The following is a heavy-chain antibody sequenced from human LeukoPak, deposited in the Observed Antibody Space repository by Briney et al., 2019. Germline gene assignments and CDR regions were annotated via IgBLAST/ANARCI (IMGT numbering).Heavy chain of an antibody. V-gene: IGHV1-69*04. CDR1: GGTFSSYA. Sequence: ASVKVSCKASGGTFSSYAISWVRQAPGQGLEWMRRIIPIFGIANYAQKFQGRVTITADKSTSTAYMELSSLRSEDTAVYYCARARKGPYAYYYYGMDVWGHGTTVTVSS. CDR3: ARARKGPYAYYYYGMDV. CDR2: IIPIFGIA. J-gene: IGHJ6*02. D-gene: IGHD1-14*01.